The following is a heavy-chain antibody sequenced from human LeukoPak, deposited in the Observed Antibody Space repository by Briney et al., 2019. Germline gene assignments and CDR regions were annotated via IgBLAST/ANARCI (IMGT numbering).Heavy chain of an antibody. Sequence: ASVKVSCKASGFTFNAYNIHWVRQAPGQGLEWMGWINPNSGGTNYAQKFQGGVTMTRDTSISTAYMELSRLRSDDTAVYYCARDSAAAGLLLGEDWFDPWGQGTLVTVSS. CDR2: INPNSGGT. CDR3: ARDSAAAGLLLGEDWFDP. J-gene: IGHJ5*02. D-gene: IGHD6-13*01. CDR1: GFTFNAYN. V-gene: IGHV1-2*02.